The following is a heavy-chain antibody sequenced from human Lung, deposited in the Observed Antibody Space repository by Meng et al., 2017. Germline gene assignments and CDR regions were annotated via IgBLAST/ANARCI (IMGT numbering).Heavy chain of an antibody. Sequence: QVQLQQLGAGLLNPSETPSLTCVVSGGSFSDYYWSWIRQPPGKGLEWIGEINHSGSTNYNPSLESRATISVDTSQNNLSLKLSSVTAADSAVYYCARGPTTMAHDFDYWGQGTLVTVSS. D-gene: IGHD4-11*01. V-gene: IGHV4-34*01. CDR2: INHSGST. CDR1: GGSFSDYY. J-gene: IGHJ4*02. CDR3: ARGPTTMAHDFDY.